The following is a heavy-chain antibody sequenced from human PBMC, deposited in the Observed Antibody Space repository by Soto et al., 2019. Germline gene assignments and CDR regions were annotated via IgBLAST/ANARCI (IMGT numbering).Heavy chain of an antibody. D-gene: IGHD3-10*01. J-gene: IGHJ4*02. V-gene: IGHV1-69*13. Sequence: SVKVSCKASGGSFSNYAFSWVRQAPGQGLEWMGGIIPIFGTPNYAQKFHGRVTITVDESPSTAYMELRGLRSDDTAVYYCARGVVYYGSGYTYFDYWGQGTLVTVSS. CDR1: GGSFSNYA. CDR2: IIPIFGTP. CDR3: ARGVVYYGSGYTYFDY.